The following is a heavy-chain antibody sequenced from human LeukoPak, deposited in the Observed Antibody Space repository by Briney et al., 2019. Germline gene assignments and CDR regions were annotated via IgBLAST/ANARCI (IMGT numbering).Heavy chain of an antibody. V-gene: IGHV1-2*02. Sequence: ASVKVSCKASGYTFTGYYLHWVRQAPGQGLEWMGWINPNSGGTDYAQNFQGRVTLTRDTSINTAYMELSGLRSDDTAVYFCAKSPLEWLDYWGQGTLVTVSP. CDR3: AKSPLEWLDY. CDR2: INPNSGGT. J-gene: IGHJ4*02. CDR1: GYTFTGYY. D-gene: IGHD3-3*01.